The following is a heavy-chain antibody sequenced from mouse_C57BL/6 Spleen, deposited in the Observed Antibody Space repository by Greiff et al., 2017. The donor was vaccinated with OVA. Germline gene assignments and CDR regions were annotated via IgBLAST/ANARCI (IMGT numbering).Heavy chain of an antibody. CDR2: ISGGGGNT. Sequence: DVKLVESGGGLVKPGGSLKLSCAASGFTFSSYTMSWVRQTPEKRLEWVATISGGGGNTYYPDSVKGRFTISRDNAKNTLYLQMSSLRSEDTALYYCARHDSSWFAYWGQGTLVTVSA. D-gene: IGHD2-13*01. V-gene: IGHV5-9*01. J-gene: IGHJ3*01. CDR1: GFTFSSYT. CDR3: ARHDSSWFAY.